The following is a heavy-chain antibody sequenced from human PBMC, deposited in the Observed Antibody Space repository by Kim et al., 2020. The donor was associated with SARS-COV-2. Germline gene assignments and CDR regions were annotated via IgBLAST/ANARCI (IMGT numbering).Heavy chain of an antibody. V-gene: IGHV3-23*01. J-gene: IGHJ6*02. CDR3: AKDNAPTPYYYYGMDV. Sequence: GGSLRLSCAASGFTFSSYAMSWVRQAPGKGLEWVSAISGSGGSTYYADSVKGRFTISRDNSKNMLYLQMNSLRAEDTAVYYCAKDNAPTPYYYYGMDVWGQGTTVTVSS. CDR2: ISGSGGST. CDR1: GFTFSSYA.